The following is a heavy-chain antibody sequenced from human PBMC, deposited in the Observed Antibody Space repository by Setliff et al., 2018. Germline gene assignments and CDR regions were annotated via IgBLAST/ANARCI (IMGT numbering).Heavy chain of an antibody. CDR3: ARAGSAPAGRKGILEY. J-gene: IGHJ4*02. D-gene: IGHD6-13*01. CDR2: INNYNFNT. V-gene: IGHV1-18*01. Sequence: ASVKVSCKSSGFTFTDYGITWVRQVPGQGLEWMGWINNYNFNTQYAQKFQGRVTVTTDTSTTTAYMELRSLRADDTAVYYCARAGSAPAGRKGILEYWGQGSLVTVS. CDR1: GFTFTDYG.